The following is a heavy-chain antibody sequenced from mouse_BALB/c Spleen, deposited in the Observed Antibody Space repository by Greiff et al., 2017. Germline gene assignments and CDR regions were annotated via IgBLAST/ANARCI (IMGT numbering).Heavy chain of an antibody. V-gene: IGHV14-3*02. CDR1: GFNIKDTY. D-gene: IGHD1-1*01. CDR2: IDPANGNT. J-gene: IGHJ4*01. CDR3: ARGVHYYGSSRYAMDY. Sequence: VQLKESGAELVKPGASVKLSCTASGFNIKDTYMHWVKQRPEQGLEWIGRIDPANGNTKYDPKFQGKATITADTSSNTAYLQLSSLTSEDTAVYYCARGVHYYGSSRYAMDYWGQGTSVTVSS.